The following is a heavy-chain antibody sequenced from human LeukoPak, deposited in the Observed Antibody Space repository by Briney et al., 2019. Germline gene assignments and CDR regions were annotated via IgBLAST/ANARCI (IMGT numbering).Heavy chain of an antibody. CDR3: AREGVYYYDSSGYRGYYFDY. CDR1: GYTFTGYY. CDR2: INPNSGGT. D-gene: IGHD3-22*01. V-gene: IGHV1-2*02. J-gene: IGHJ4*02. Sequence: RASVKVSCKASGYTFTGYYMHWVRQAPGQGLEWMGWINPNSGGTNYAQKFQGRVTMTRDTSISTAYMELSRLRSDDTAVYYCAREGVYYYDSSGYRGYYFDYWGQGTLVTVSS.